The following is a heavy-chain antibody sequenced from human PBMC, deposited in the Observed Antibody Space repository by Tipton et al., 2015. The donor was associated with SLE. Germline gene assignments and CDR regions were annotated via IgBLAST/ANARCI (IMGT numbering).Heavy chain of an antibody. CDR1: GFTFSSYA. Sequence: SLRLSCAVSGFTFSSYAMHWVRQAPGKGLGWVAVISYDGSNKYYADSVKGRFTISRDNSKNTLYLQMNSLRAEDTAVYYCARWVDYDSSGYYYYYYYMDVWGKGTTVTVSS. D-gene: IGHD3-22*01. CDR3: ARWVDYDSSGYYYYYYYMDV. V-gene: IGHV3-30*04. J-gene: IGHJ6*03. CDR2: ISYDGSNK.